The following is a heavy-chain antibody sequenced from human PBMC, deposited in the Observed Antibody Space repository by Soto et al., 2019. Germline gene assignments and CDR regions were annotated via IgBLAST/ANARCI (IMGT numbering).Heavy chain of an antibody. J-gene: IGHJ6*02. V-gene: IGHV3-30-3*01. D-gene: IGHD3-10*01. Sequence: QVQLVESGGGVVQPGRSLRLSCAASGFTFSSYAMHWVRQAPGKGLGWVAVISYDGSNKYYADSVKGRFTISRDNSKNTLYLQMNSLRAEDTAVYYCAREPGDYYYYSGMDVWGQGTTVTVSS. CDR3: AREPGDYYYYSGMDV. CDR2: ISYDGSNK. CDR1: GFTFSSYA.